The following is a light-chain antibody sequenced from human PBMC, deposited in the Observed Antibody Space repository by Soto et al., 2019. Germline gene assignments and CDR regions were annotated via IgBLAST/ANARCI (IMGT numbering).Light chain of an antibody. CDR1: QSVSSY. CDR2: GAS. J-gene: IGKJ1*01. CDR3: HQSYDFPWT. Sequence: IQGTQSPSSLSACAGDRVTITCRTSQSVSSYVTWYQQKPGKAPYLLIYGASTLQTGVPSRFSGAGSGTEFTLTVSSLQPEDFATYYCHQSYDFPWTFGQGTKVDIK. V-gene: IGKV1-39*01.